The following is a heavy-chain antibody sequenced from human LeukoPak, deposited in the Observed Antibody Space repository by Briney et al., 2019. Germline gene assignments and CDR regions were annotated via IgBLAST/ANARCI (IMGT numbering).Heavy chain of an antibody. CDR1: GFTFSSYG. J-gene: IGHJ4*02. CDR2: ISYDGSNK. Sequence: PGRSLRLSCAASGFTFSSYGMHWVRQAPGKGLEWVAVISYDGSNKYYADSVKGRFTISRDNSKNTLYLQMNSLRAEDTAVYYCAKGGDYGDYEAYLTLFDYWGQGTLVTVSS. D-gene: IGHD4-17*01. CDR3: AKGGDYGDYEAYLTLFDY. V-gene: IGHV3-30*18.